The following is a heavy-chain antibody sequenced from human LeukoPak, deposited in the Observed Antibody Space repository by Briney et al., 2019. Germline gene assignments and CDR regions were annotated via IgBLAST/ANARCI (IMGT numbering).Heavy chain of an antibody. CDR3: ARGGAYDFWSGYQGWFDP. D-gene: IGHD3-3*01. CDR2: IIPIFGTA. Sequence: SVKVSCKASGGTFSSYAISWVRQAPGQGLEWMGGIIPIFGTANYAQKFQGRVTITADESTSTAYMELSSLRSEDTAVYYCARGGAYDFWSGYQGWFDPWGQGTLVTVSS. CDR1: GGTFSSYA. V-gene: IGHV1-69*13. J-gene: IGHJ5*02.